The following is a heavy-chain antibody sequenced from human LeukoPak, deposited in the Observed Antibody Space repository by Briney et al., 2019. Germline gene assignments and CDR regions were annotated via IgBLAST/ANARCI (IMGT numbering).Heavy chain of an antibody. J-gene: IGHJ4*02. CDR2: ISAYNGNT. Sequence: ASVKVSCKASGYTFTSYGISWVRQAPGQGLEWMGWISAYNGNTNYAQKLQGRVTMTTDTSTSTAYMELRSLRSDDTAVYYCARGPLSLRFLEWLRPYYFDYWGQGTLVTVSS. CDR3: ARGPLSLRFLEWLRPYYFDY. CDR1: GYTFTSYG. D-gene: IGHD3-3*01. V-gene: IGHV1-18*01.